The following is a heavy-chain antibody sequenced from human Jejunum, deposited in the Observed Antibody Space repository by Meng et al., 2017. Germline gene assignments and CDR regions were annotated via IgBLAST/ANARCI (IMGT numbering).Heavy chain of an antibody. V-gene: IGHV3-74*01. CDR3: ESQTSTEY. CDR1: GFTFSSHR. Sequence: GESLKISCAVSGFTFSSHRMHWVRQAPGKGLVWVARIKSDGSSANYADAVKGRFTISRDNARYTQYLQMNSQTAEDTAVYYFESQTSTEYWGQGTPVT. J-gene: IGHJ4*02. CDR2: IKSDGSSA. D-gene: IGHD2-2*01.